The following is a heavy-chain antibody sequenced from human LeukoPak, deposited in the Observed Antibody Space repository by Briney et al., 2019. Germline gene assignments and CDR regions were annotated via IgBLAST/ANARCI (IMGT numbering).Heavy chain of an antibody. J-gene: IGHJ4*02. CDR3: ARVPLKCGGDCSPFDY. CDR2: IYHSGST. Sequence: PSETLSLTCAVSGYSISSGYYWGWIRQPPGKGLEWIGSIYHSGSTYYNPSLKSRVTISVDTSKNQFSLKLSSVTAADTAVYYCARVPLKCGGDCSPFDYWGQGTLVTVSS. D-gene: IGHD2-21*02. V-gene: IGHV4-38-2*01. CDR1: GYSISSGYY.